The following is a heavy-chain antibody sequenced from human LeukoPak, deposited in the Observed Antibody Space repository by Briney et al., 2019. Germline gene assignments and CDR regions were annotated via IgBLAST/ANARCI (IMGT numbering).Heavy chain of an antibody. J-gene: IGHJ3*02. CDR3: AKLALYQLPPTGDAFDI. V-gene: IGHV3-48*01. CDR2: ISSRSFTI. CDR1: GFTLGSYS. D-gene: IGHD2-2*01. Sequence: GGSLRLSCAASGFTLGSYSMNWVPRAPGKGLKWGSYISSRSFTIYYADSVKGRFTISGDNAKNSLYLQVNSLRAEDTAVYYCAKLALYQLPPTGDAFDIWGQGTMVTVSS.